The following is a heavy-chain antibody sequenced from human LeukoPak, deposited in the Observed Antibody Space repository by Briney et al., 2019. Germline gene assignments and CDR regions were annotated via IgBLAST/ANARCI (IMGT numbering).Heavy chain of an antibody. CDR1: GGSISSGSYD. J-gene: IGHJ4*02. CDR2: IYSSGST. Sequence: SETLSLTCTVSGGSISSGSYDWSWLRQPAGKGLEWIGRIYSSGSTNYNPSLKSRVTISVDTSKNQFSLKLTSVTAADTAVYYCATGRPGAGTFFFEYWGQGTLVTVSS. V-gene: IGHV4-61*02. CDR3: ATGRPGAGTFFFEY. D-gene: IGHD3-10*01.